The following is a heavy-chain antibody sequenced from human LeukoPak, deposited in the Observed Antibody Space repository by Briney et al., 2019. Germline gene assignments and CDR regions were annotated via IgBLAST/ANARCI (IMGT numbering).Heavy chain of an antibody. J-gene: IGHJ6*02. CDR3: ASPGKEYGMDV. CDR1: GGTFSSYA. Sequence: ASVKVSCKASGGTFSSYAISWVRQAPGQGLEWMGGINPIFGTANYAQEFQGRVTITADESTSTAYMELSSLRSEDTAVYYCASPGKEYGMDVWGQGTTVTVSS. V-gene: IGHV1-69*13. CDR2: INPIFGTA.